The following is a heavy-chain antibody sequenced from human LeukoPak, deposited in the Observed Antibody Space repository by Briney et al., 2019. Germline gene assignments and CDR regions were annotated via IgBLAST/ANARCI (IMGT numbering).Heavy chain of an antibody. CDR1: GFTFSSYW. CDR2: IKQDGSEK. D-gene: IGHD2-2*01. V-gene: IGHV3-7*01. CDR3: ARERYCSSTSCYWAYCYYYYMDV. J-gene: IGHJ6*03. Sequence: GGSLRLSCAASGFTFSSYWMSWVRQAPGKGLEWVANIKQDGSEKYYVDSVKGRFTISRDNAKNSLYLQMNSLRAEDTAVYYCARERYCSSTSCYWAYCYYYYMDVWGKGTTVTVSS.